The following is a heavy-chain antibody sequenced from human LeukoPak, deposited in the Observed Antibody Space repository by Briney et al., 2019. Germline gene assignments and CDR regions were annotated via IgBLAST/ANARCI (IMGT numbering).Heavy chain of an antibody. V-gene: IGHV3-23*01. CDR2: ISGGGGST. CDR1: GFTFTSYS. D-gene: IGHD1-26*01. Sequence: GGSLRLSCAASGFTFTSYSMNWVRQAPGKGLEWVSTISGGGGSTYYADSVKGRFTISRDNSKNTLYLQVNSPRAEDTAVYYCAKGGKWDVTPFDYWGQGTLVTVSS. CDR3: AKGGKWDVTPFDY. J-gene: IGHJ4*02.